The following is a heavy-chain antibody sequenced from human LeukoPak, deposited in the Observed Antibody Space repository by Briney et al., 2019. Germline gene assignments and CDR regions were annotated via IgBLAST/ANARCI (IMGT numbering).Heavy chain of an antibody. CDR2: TYYRSTWYY. D-gene: IGHD5-12*01. J-gene: IGHJ4*02. CDR3: ARGATAYFDY. V-gene: IGHV6-1*01. CDR1: GDSVSGNSVA. Sequence: SQTLSLTCAISGDSVSGNSVAWNWVRRAPSRGLEWLGRTYYRSTWYYDYAVSVKSRINISPDTSKNQFSLHLNSVTPEDSAVYYCARGATAYFDYWGQGTLVTVSS.